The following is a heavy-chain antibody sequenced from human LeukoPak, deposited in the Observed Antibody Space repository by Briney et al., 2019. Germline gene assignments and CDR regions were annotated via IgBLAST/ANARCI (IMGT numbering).Heavy chain of an antibody. D-gene: IGHD1-26*01. J-gene: IGHJ4*02. CDR3: ALGVGETTVDY. CDR2: LYYSGTT. CDR1: VVSISNYY. V-gene: IGHV4-59*01. Sequence: PSETLSLTCTVSVVSISNYYWSWIRQPPGEGLEWIGSLYYSGTTNYNPSLNSRVTISVDTSKNQFSLRLSSVTAADTAVYYCALGVGETTVDYWGQGTLVAVSS.